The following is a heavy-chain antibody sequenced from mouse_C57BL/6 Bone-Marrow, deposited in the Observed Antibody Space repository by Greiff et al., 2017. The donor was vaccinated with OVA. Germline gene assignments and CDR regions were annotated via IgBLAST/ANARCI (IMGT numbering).Heavy chain of an antibody. CDR2: IHPNSGST. D-gene: IGHD1-1*01. CDR3: ARYGSSCVYFDY. V-gene: IGHV1-64*01. J-gene: IGHJ2*01. CDR1: GYTFTSYW. Sequence: QVQLQQPGAELVKPGASVKLSCKASGYTFTSYWMHWVKQRPGQGLEWIGMIHPNSGSTNYNEKFKSKATLTVDKSSSTAYMQLSSLTSEDSAVYYCARYGSSCVYFDYWGQGTTLTVSS.